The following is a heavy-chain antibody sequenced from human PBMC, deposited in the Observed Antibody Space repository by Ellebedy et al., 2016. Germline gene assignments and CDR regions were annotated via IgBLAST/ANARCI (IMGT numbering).Heavy chain of an antibody. CDR2: INHSGST. V-gene: IGHV4-34*01. Sequence: SETLSLTCAVYGGSFSGYYWSWIRQPPGKGLEWIGEINHSGSTNYNPSLKSRVSISVDRSKNQFSLKLSSVTAADTAVYYCARGQGAGTGDAFDIWGQGTMVTVSS. CDR1: GGSFSGYY. D-gene: IGHD6-13*01. J-gene: IGHJ3*02. CDR3: ARGQGAGTGDAFDI.